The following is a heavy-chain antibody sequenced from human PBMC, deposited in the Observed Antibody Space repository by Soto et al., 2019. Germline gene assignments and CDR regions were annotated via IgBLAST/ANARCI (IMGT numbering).Heavy chain of an antibody. D-gene: IGHD1-26*01. CDR2: IRQDGSEK. CDR1: GFIFSTHW. V-gene: IGHV3-7*01. Sequence: EVQLVESGGGLVQPGGSLRLSCAASGFIFSTHWMNWVRQTPGKGLDWVATIRQDGSEKHYVDSVKGRFTISRDNGKNSLFQEMSSLSVEETAVYYCARGCGRDGCAYYLEVWGKGTTVTVCS. CDR3: ARGCGRDGCAYYLEV. J-gene: IGHJ6*03.